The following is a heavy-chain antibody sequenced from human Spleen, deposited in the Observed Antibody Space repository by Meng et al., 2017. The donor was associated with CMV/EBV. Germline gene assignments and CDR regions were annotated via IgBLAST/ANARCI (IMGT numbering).Heavy chain of an antibody. J-gene: IGHJ5*02. CDR2: ISSSSSYI. CDR3: AKDWGSGSYYNGYWFDP. V-gene: IGHV3-21*04. Sequence: LSLTCAASGFTFSSYSMNWVRQAPGKGLEWVSSISSSSSYIYYADSVKGRFNISRDNAKNSLYLQMNSLRAEDTAVYYCAKDWGSGSYYNGYWFDPWGQGTLVTVSS. D-gene: IGHD3-10*01. CDR1: GFTFSSYS.